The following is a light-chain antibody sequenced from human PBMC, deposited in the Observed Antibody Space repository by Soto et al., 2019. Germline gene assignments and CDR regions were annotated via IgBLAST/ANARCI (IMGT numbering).Light chain of an antibody. J-gene: IGKJ2*01. CDR3: QQYYTMYT. CDR2: KTS. CDR1: QSIDNW. V-gene: IGKV1-5*03. Sequence: DIQMTQSPSTLSASVGDRVTITCRASQSIDNWLAWYQQKPGKAPKLLIYKTSSLGSGVPSRFSSSASGTEFTLTISSLQPDDFATYYCQQYYTMYTFGRGTKVDIK.